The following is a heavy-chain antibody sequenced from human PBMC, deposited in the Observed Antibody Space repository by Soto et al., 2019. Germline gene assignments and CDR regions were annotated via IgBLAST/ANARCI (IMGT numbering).Heavy chain of an antibody. CDR3: ARGRSRYSNTFHTWFDP. CDR2: IYYSGGT. Sequence: SETLSLTCTVSGGSISSGDYYWSWIRQPPGKGLEWIGYIYYSGGTYYNPSLKSRVTISVDTSKNQFSLQLSSVTAADTAVYYCARGRSRYSNTFHTWFDPWGQGALVTVYS. V-gene: IGHV4-30-4*01. D-gene: IGHD6-13*01. J-gene: IGHJ5*02. CDR1: GGSISSGDYY.